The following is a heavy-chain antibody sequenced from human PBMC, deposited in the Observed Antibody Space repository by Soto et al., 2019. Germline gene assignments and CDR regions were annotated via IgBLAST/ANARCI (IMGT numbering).Heavy chain of an antibody. D-gene: IGHD3-10*01. Sequence: GGSLRLSCAASGFTFSSYSMNWVRQAPGKGLEWVSSISSSSSYIYYADSVKGRFTISRDNAKNSLYLQMNSLRAEDTAVYYCARGTGRGHAFAIWGQGTMVTVSS. CDR1: GFTFSSYS. V-gene: IGHV3-21*01. CDR3: ARGTGRGHAFAI. CDR2: ISSSSSYI. J-gene: IGHJ3*02.